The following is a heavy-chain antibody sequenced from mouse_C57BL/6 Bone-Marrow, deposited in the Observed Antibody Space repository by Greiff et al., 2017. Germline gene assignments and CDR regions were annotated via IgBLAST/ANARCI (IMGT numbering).Heavy chain of an antibody. CDR3: AREGDYAWFAY. D-gene: IGHD1-1*02. J-gene: IGHJ3*01. CDR1: GYSFTDYN. Sequence: VQLKESGPELVKPGASVKISCKASGYSFTDYNMNWVKQSNGKSLEWIGVINPNYGTTSYNQKFKGKATLTVDQSSSTAYMQLNSLTSEDSAVXSCAREGDYAWFAYWGQGTLVTVSA. CDR2: INPNYGTT. V-gene: IGHV1-39*01.